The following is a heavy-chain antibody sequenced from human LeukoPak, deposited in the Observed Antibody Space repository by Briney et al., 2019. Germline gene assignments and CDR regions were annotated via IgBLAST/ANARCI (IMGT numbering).Heavy chain of an antibody. CDR3: AGGRCSSTSCADAFDV. CDR1: GGSISSSSYY. V-gene: IGHV4-39*01. Sequence: SETLSLTCTVSGGSISSSSYYWGWIHQPPGKGLEWIGSIYYSGSTYYNPSLKSRVTISVDTSKNQFSLKLSSVTAADTAVYYCAGGRCSSTSCADAFDVWGQGTMVTVSS. D-gene: IGHD2-2*01. J-gene: IGHJ3*01. CDR2: IYYSGST.